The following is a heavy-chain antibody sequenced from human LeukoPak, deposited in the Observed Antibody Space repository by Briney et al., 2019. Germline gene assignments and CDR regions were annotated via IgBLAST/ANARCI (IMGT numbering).Heavy chain of an antibody. CDR2: INPNSGGT. D-gene: IGHD6-19*01. CDR3: ARGASSGWSPAY. CDR1: GYTFTGYY. V-gene: IGHV1-2*02. J-gene: IGHJ4*02. Sequence: ASVKVSCKTSGYTFTGYYMHWVRQAPGQGLEWMGWINPNSGGTNYAQKFQGRVTMTRDTSISTAYMELSRLRSDDTAVYYCARGASSGWSPAYWGQGTLVTVSS.